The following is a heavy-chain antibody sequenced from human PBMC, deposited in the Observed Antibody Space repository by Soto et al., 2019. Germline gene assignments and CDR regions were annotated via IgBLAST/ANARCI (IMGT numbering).Heavy chain of an antibody. Sequence: PGGSLRLSCAASGFPFSSYGMHWVRQAPGKGLEWVAVIWYDGSNKYYADSVKGRFTISRDNSKNTLYLQMNSLRAEDTAVYYCAREADCSGVLYYFDYWGQGTLVTVSS. D-gene: IGHD2-21*02. CDR1: GFPFSSYG. CDR2: IWYDGSNK. CDR3: AREADCSGVLYYFDY. J-gene: IGHJ4*02. V-gene: IGHV3-33*01.